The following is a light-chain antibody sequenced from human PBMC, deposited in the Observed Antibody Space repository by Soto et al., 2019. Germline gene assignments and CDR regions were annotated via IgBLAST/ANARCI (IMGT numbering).Light chain of an antibody. Sequence: EIVLTQSPGTLSLSPGERATLSCRASQSVSSSYLAWYQQKPGQAPRLLIYGASSRATGIPDRFSGSGSGTDFTLTISRLEPEDFAVYYCQQYGSSPVYTFGQGTKREI. CDR1: QSVSSSY. CDR3: QQYGSSPVYT. V-gene: IGKV3-20*01. CDR2: GAS. J-gene: IGKJ2*01.